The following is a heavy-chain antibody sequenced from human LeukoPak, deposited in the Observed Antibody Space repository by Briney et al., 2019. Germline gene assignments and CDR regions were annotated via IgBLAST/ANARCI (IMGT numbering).Heavy chain of an antibody. CDR2: ISYDGSNK. J-gene: IGHJ5*02. D-gene: IGHD6-25*01. Sequence: GRSLRLSCAASGFTFSSYAMHWVRQAPGKGLEWVAVISYDGSNKYYADSVKGRFTISRDNSKNTLYLQMNSLRAEDTAVYYCARDGGLNWFDPWGQGTLVTVSS. CDR1: GFTFSSYA. V-gene: IGHV3-30-3*01. CDR3: ARDGGLNWFDP.